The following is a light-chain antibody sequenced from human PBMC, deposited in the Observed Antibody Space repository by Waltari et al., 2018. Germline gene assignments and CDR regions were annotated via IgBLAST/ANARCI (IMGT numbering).Light chain of an antibody. CDR2: RNN. CDR1: SSNIGSNY. J-gene: IGLJ1*01. V-gene: IGLV1-47*01. Sequence: QSVLTQPPSASGTPGQRVTISCSGRSSNIGSNYVYWYQQLPGTAPKLLIYRNNRRPSGVPDRFSGSKSGTSASLAISGLRSEDEADYYCAAWDDSLSGFYVFGTGTKVTVL. CDR3: AAWDDSLSGFYV.